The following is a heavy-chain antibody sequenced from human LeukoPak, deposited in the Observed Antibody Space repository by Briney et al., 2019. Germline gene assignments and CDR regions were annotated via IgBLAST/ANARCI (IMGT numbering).Heavy chain of an antibody. D-gene: IGHD3-10*01. V-gene: IGHV1-18*01. CDR2: ISAYNGNT. CDR3: ARDRPVLLWFGELSHYYGMDV. CDR1: GYTFTSYG. Sequence: ASVKVSCKASGYTFTSYGTSWVRQAPGQALEWMGWISAYNGNTNYAQKFQGRVTMTTDTSTSTAYMELRSLRSDDTAVYYCARDRPVLLWFGELSHYYGMDVWGQGTTVTVSS. J-gene: IGHJ6*02.